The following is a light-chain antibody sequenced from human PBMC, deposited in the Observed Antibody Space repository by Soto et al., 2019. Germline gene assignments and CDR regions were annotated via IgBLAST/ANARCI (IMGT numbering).Light chain of an antibody. CDR2: EDT. J-gene: IGLJ2*01. CDR3: QPWDTTNDLI. CDR1: KLGDKF. V-gene: IGLV3-1*01. Sequence: SYELTQPPSVSVSPGQTAIITCSGDKLGDKFVCWYQQKSGQSPVLVIYEDTKRPSGIPERFSGSNSGNTATLTITGTQAMDEADYYCQPWDTTNDLIFGGGTNLTVL.